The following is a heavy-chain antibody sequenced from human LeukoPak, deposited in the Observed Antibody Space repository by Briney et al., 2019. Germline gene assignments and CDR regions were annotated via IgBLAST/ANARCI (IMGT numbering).Heavy chain of an antibody. J-gene: IGHJ6*02. CDR1: GFTVSSNY. Sequence: GGSLRLSCAASGFTVSSNYMSWVRQAPGKGLEWVSLIYNGGTTHYADSVKGRFTISRDNSKNTLYLEINSLRAEDTAVYYCARDTSGIGMDVWGQGTTVTVSS. CDR2: IYNGGTT. D-gene: IGHD3-10*01. CDR3: ARDTSGIGMDV. V-gene: IGHV3-53*01.